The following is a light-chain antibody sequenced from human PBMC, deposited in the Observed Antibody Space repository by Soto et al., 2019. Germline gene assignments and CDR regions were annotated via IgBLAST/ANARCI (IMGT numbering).Light chain of an antibody. CDR2: AAS. CDR3: QQYNSYPLT. Sequence: DIQMTQSPSSLSASVGDRVTITCRASNDIKNYLAWFQQKPGKAPKSLIYAASNLQSGVPSKFSGSGSGTDFTLTISSLQPEDSATYYCQQYNSYPLTFGGGTKVEIK. CDR1: NDIKNY. V-gene: IGKV1-16*02. J-gene: IGKJ4*01.